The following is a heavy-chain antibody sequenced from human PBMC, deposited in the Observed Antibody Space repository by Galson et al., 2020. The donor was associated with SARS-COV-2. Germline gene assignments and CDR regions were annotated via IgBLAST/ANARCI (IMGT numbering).Heavy chain of an antibody. CDR2: FDPEDGET. V-gene: IGHV1-24*01. J-gene: IGHJ5*02. Sequence: ASAKVSCKVSGYTLTELYMHWVRQAPGKGLEWMGGFDPEDGETIYAQKFQGRVTMTEDTSTDTAYMELSSLRSEDTAVYYCATGQIFGVVNWFDPWGQGTLVTVSS. CDR3: ATGQIFGVVNWFDP. CDR1: GYTLTELY. D-gene: IGHD3-3*01.